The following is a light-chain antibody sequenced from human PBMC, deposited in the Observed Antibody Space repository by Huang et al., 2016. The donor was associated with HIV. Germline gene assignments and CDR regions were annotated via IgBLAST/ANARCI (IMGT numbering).Light chain of an antibody. CDR2: DAY. V-gene: IGKV3D-20*01. CDR1: QSVSSRY. J-gene: IGKJ2*01. CDR3: QRYGSSWYT. Sequence: EIVLTQSPASLSLSPGERAMLSCGASQSVSSRYLAWFQQKPGLPHRLLIYDAYVRSPGVPDRFRGGGSGIEFTRTISRLGPEDFAVYYCQRYGSSWYTFGQGTKLEIK.